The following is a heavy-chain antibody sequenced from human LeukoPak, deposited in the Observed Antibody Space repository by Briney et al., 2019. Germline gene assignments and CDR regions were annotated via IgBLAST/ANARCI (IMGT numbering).Heavy chain of an antibody. J-gene: IGHJ3*02. CDR3: ARVGLYSSGWYGAFDI. Sequence: GGSLRLSCAASGFTFSSYSMNWVRQAPGKGLAWVSSISSSSSYIYYADSVKGRFTISRDNAKNSLYLQMNSLRAEDTAVYYCARVGLYSSGWYGAFDIWGQGTMVTVSS. V-gene: IGHV3-21*01. D-gene: IGHD6-19*01. CDR1: GFTFSSYS. CDR2: ISSSSSYI.